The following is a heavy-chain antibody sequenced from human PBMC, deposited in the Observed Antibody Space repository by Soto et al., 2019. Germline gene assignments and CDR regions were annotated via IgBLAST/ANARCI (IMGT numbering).Heavy chain of an antibody. V-gene: IGHV3-33*01. D-gene: IGHD2-15*01. Sequence: TGGSLRLSCAASDFIFSNYGMHWVRQAPGKGLEWVAVIWYDGRNKYYADSVKGRFTISRDNSKNTLYLQMNSLRAEDTGVYYCARGVVVVAAIVSDWFDPWGQGTLVTVSS. CDR1: DFIFSNYG. CDR3: ARGVVVVAAIVSDWFDP. J-gene: IGHJ5*02. CDR2: IWYDGRNK.